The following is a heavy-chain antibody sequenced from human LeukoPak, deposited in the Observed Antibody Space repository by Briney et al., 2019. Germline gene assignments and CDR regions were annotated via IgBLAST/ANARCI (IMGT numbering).Heavy chain of an antibody. Sequence: ASVKVSCKASGYTFTNYDINWVRQATGQRLEWRGWMNPNNGNTGYAQKFQGRVTMTRNTSISTAYMELSSLRSGGTAVYYCARAPRGSSWYYFDYWGQGTLVTVSS. V-gene: IGHV1-8*01. D-gene: IGHD6-13*01. CDR3: ARAPRGSSWYYFDY. CDR1: GYTFTNYD. CDR2: MNPNNGNT. J-gene: IGHJ4*02.